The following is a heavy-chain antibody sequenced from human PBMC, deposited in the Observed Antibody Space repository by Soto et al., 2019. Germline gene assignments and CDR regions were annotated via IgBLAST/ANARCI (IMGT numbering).Heavy chain of an antibody. V-gene: IGHV3-53*04. CDR1: GFTVSSNY. D-gene: IGHD4-17*01. CDR2: IYSGGST. J-gene: IGHJ4*02. Sequence: GGSLRLSCAASGFTVSSNYMSWVRQAPGKGLEWVSVIYSGGSTYYAGSVKGRFTISRHNSKNTLYLQMNSLKAEDTAVYCCARGDSTVTFDYWGQGTLVTVSS. CDR3: ARGDSTVTFDY.